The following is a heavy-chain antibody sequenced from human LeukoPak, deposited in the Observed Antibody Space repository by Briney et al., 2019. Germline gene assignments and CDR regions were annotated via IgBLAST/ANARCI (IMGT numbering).Heavy chain of an antibody. CDR2: IWYDGSNK. V-gene: IGHV3-33*01. CDR3: ARDTATGYSSGWLFDY. D-gene: IGHD6-19*01. CDR1: GFTFSSYG. J-gene: IGHJ4*02. Sequence: GGSLRLSCAASGFTFSSYGMHWVRQAPGKGLEWVAVIWYDGSNKYYADSVKGRFTISRDNSKNTLYLQMTRLRADDTAVYYCARDTATGYSSGWLFDYWGQGTLVTVSS.